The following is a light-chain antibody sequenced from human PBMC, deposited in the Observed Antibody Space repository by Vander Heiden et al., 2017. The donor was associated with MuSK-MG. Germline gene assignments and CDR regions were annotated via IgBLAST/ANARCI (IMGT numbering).Light chain of an antibody. CDR1: QSVSSN. Sequence: EIVMTQSPATLSVSPGERATLSCRASQSVSSNLAWYQQKPGQAPRLLIYGASTRATGIPAKFSGSGYGTEFTLTISSLQSEDFAVYYCQQNNNWPPLTFGQGTRLEIK. CDR2: GAS. V-gene: IGKV3D-15*01. CDR3: QQNNNWPPLT. J-gene: IGKJ5*01.